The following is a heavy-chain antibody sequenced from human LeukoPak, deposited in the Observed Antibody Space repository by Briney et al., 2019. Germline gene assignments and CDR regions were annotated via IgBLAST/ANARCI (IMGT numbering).Heavy chain of an antibody. D-gene: IGHD6-6*01. V-gene: IGHV3-30*04. CDR3: AKDLTSSSVDY. Sequence: PGGSLRLSCAASGFTFSSYAMHWVRQAPGKGLEWVAVISYDGSNKYYADSVKGRFTISRDNSKNTLYLQMNSLRAEDTAVYYCAKDLTSSSVDYWGQGTLVTVSS. J-gene: IGHJ4*02. CDR2: ISYDGSNK. CDR1: GFTFSSYA.